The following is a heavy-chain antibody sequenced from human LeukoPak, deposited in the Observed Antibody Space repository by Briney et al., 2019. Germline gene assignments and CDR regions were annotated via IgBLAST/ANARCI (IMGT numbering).Heavy chain of an antibody. CDR2: IIPILDIA. J-gene: IGHJ3*02. CDR3: ARDLDISSGWYCVNVDAFDI. D-gene: IGHD6-19*01. Sequence: ASVKVSCKASGGTFSSYAISWVRQAPGQGLEWMGRIIPILDIADYAQKFQGRVTITADNSTSIVYMELSSLRSEDTAVYYCARDLDISSGWYCVNVDAFDIWGQGTMVTVSS. CDR1: GGTFSSYA. V-gene: IGHV1-69*04.